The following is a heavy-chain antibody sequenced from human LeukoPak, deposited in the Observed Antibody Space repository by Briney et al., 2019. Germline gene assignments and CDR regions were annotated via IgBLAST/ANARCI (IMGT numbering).Heavy chain of an antibody. Sequence: GGSLRLSCAASGFTFGNCGMSWVRQAPGKGLEWVSGINWNGGSTGYADSVEGRFTIFRDNAKNSQYLQMNSLRVEDTALYYCARDRDFIGGYMDVWGKGTTVTVSS. V-gene: IGHV3-20*04. CDR1: GFTFGNCG. CDR2: INWNGGST. CDR3: ARDRDFIGGYMDV. J-gene: IGHJ6*03. D-gene: IGHD3-16*02.